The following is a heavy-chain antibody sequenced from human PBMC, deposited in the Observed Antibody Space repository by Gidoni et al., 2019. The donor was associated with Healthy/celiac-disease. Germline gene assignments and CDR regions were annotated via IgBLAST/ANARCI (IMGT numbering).Heavy chain of an antibody. CDR1: GFTFSSYS. CDR2: ISSSSSTI. J-gene: IGHJ6*02. D-gene: IGHD3-3*01. CDR3: ARDSLYDFWSGYYPWYYYYGMDV. V-gene: IGHV3-48*01. Sequence: AASGFTFSSYSMNWVRQAPGKGLEWVSYISSSSSTIYYADSVKGRFTISRDNAKNSLYLQMNSLRAEDTAVYYCARDSLYDFWSGYYPWYYYYGMDVWGQGTTVTVSS.